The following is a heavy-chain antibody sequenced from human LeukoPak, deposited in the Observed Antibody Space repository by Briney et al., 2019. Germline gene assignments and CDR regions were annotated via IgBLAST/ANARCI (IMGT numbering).Heavy chain of an antibody. CDR3: ARRRGYSYGYANSYAAAFDI. V-gene: IGHV4-59*12. CDR2: IYYSGST. J-gene: IGHJ3*02. D-gene: IGHD5-18*01. Sequence: SETLSLTCTVSGGSISSYYWSWIRQPPGKGLEWIGYIYYSGSTNYNPSLKSRVTISVDTSKNQFSLKLSSVTAADTAVYYCARRRGYSYGYANSYAAAFDIWGHGTMVTVSS. CDR1: GGSISSYY.